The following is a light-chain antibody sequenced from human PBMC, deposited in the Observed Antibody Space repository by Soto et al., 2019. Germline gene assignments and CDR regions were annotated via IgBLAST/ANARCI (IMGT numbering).Light chain of an antibody. V-gene: IGKV3-11*01. CDR2: DAS. Sequence: EIVLTQSPGTLSLSPGERATLSCRASQTVSSARLAWFQQKPGQAPRLLIYDASNRATGIPARFSGSGSGTDFTLTISSLEAEDFAVYYCQQRSNWPPITFGQGTRLEIK. CDR1: QTVSSA. CDR3: QQRSNWPPIT. J-gene: IGKJ5*01.